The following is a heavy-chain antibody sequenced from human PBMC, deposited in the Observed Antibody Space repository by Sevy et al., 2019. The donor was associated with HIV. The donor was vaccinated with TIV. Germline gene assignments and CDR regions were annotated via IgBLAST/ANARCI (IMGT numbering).Heavy chain of an antibody. CDR3: TTSSHSPRVWRDFDPRFYFFYYGMDV. CDR1: GFTFTHAW. V-gene: IGHV3-15*01. J-gene: IGHJ6*02. Sequence: GGSLRLSCAASGFTFTHAWMNWVRQAPGKGLEWVGRIQSKIDGGTTDFAAPVKGRFTIARDDSKNTVFLQMNSLKTEEAAVDYCTTSSHSPRVWRDFDPRFYFFYYGMDVWGQGTTVTVSS. D-gene: IGHD3-9*01. CDR2: IQSKIDGGTT.